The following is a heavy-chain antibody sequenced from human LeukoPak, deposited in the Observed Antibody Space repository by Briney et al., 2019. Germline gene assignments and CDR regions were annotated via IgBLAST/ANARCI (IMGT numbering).Heavy chain of an antibody. V-gene: IGHV3-23*01. Sequence: PGGSQRLSCAASGFTFSSHAMSWVRQAPGKGLEWVSSLSGSGGTTYHADSVKGRFSISRDNSKNTLYLQLNSLRAEDTAVYYCAKGGSTSRVTTSRVVFGYYYYLDVWGKGTPVTVSS. CDR3: AKGGSTSRVTTSRVVFGYYYYLDV. J-gene: IGHJ6*03. D-gene: IGHD4-17*01. CDR1: GFTFSSHA. CDR2: LSGSGGTT.